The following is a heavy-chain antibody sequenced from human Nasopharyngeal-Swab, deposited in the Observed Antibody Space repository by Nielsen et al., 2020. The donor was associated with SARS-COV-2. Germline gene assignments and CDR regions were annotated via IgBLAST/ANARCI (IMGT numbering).Heavy chain of an antibody. D-gene: IGHD2-15*01. V-gene: IGHV1-69*06. Sequence: SVKVSCKPSGGTFNSYAFSWVRQAPGKGLEWMGRIIPVFGTTNYAQDFQGRVTITADKSTATAYMQLSSLRSEDTAVYYCARESGSSQYSAYYMDVWGKGTAVTVSS. CDR2: IIPVFGTT. CDR3: ARESGSSQYSAYYMDV. J-gene: IGHJ6*03. CDR1: GGTFNSYA.